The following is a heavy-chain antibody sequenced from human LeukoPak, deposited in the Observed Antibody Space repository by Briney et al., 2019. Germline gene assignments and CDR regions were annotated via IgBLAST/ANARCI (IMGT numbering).Heavy chain of an antibody. CDR2: INTNTGNP. Sequence: ASVKVSCKASGYTFTSYTMNWVRQAPGQGLEWMGWINTNTGNPTYAQGFTGRFVFSLDTSVSTAYLQISSLKAEDSAVYYCARGATGYSSGWYGNWGQGTLVTVSS. D-gene: IGHD6-19*01. V-gene: IGHV7-4-1*02. CDR1: GYTFTSYT. J-gene: IGHJ4*02. CDR3: ARGATGYSSGWYGN.